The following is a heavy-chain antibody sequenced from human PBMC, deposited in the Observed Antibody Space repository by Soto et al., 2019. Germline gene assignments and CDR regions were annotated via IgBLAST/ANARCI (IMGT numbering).Heavy chain of an antibody. CDR2: IYYSGST. CDR1: GGSISSYY. D-gene: IGHD3-3*01. CDR3: ARGDFLDFDY. J-gene: IGHJ4*02. V-gene: IGHV4-59*01. Sequence: SETLSLTCTVSGGSISSYYWSWIRQPPGKGLEWIGYIYYSGSTNYNPSLKSRVTISVDTSKNQFSLKLSSVTAADTAVYYCARGDFLDFDYWGQGTLVTVSS.